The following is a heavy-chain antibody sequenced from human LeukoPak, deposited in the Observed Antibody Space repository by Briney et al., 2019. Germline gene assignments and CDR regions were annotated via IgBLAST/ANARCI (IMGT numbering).Heavy chain of an antibody. CDR2: IKQDGSEK. J-gene: IGHJ4*02. CDR1: GFTFSSYE. CDR3: AKIPRDITIGRFDY. D-gene: IGHD3-10*01. Sequence: GGSLRLSCAASGFTFSSYEMNWVRQAPGKGLEWVANIKQDGSEKYYVDSVKGRFTISRDNAKNSLYLQMNSLRAEDTAVYYCAKIPRDITIGRFDYWGQGTLVTVSS. V-gene: IGHV3-7*03.